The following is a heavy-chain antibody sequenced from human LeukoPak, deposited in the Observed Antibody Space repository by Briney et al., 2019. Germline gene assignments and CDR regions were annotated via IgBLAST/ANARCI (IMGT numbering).Heavy chain of an antibody. D-gene: IGHD6-13*01. CDR2: ISSSGGST. Sequence: GGSLRLSCAAPGFTFCSYAMSWVRQAPGKGLEWVSAISSSGGSTYYADSVKGRFTISRDNSQNTLYLQMDSLRAEDTALYYCAKGRGMLAGPAGDYWGQGTLVTVSS. J-gene: IGHJ4*02. CDR3: AKGRGMLAGPAGDY. V-gene: IGHV3-23*01. CDR1: GFTFCSYA.